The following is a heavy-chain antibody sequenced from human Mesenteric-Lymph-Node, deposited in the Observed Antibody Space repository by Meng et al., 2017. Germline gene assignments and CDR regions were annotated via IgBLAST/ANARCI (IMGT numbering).Heavy chain of an antibody. J-gene: IGHJ5*02. CDR3: ARASYGSGSPLGESWFDP. V-gene: IGHV4-30-2*05. CDR2: IYHSGSP. D-gene: IGHD3-10*01. Sequence: QLQLQGSGSGLVKPSQTLSLTCAVSGGSISSGGYSWSWIRQPPGKGLEWIGFIYHSGSPYYNPSLRSRLTISVDTSKNQFSLKLSSVTAADTAVYYCARASYGSGSPLGESWFDPWGQGTLVTVSS. CDR1: GGSISSGGYS.